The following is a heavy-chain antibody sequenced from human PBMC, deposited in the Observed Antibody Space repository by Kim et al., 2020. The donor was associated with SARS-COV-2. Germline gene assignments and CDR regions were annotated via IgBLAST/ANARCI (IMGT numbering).Heavy chain of an antibody. CDR1: GYTFTSYA. D-gene: IGHD1-26*01. CDR2: INTNTGNP. Sequence: ASVKVSCKASGYTFTSYAMNWVRQAPGQGLEWMGWINTNTGNPTYAQGFTGRFVFSLDTSVSTAYLQISSLMAEDTAVYYCARDQGRKRPNYYYYGMDVWGQGTTVTVSS. V-gene: IGHV7-4-1*02. J-gene: IGHJ6*02. CDR3: ARDQGRKRPNYYYYGMDV.